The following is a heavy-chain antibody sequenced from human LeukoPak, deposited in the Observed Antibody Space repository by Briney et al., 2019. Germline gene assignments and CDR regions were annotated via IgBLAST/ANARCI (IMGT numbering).Heavy chain of an antibody. CDR1: GGSLNNYY. Sequence: SETLSLTGNVSGGSLNNYYWTWIRQSPGKGLEWIGYSYYTGGVNYNPSVSGRVTISVDTSKNQFSLRLTSVTAADTAVYYCARFGGDALFAFDIWGEGTMVTVSS. V-gene: IGHV4-59*01. D-gene: IGHD3-3*01. J-gene: IGHJ3*02. CDR3: ARFGGDALFAFDI. CDR2: SYYTGGV.